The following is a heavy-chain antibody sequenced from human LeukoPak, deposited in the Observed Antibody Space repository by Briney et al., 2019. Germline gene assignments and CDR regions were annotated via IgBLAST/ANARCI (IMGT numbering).Heavy chain of an antibody. CDR3: ARTPPLRYPLLDY. D-gene: IGHD1-1*01. CDR2: IYYSGST. CDR1: GGSISSYY. Sequence: PSETLSLTCTVSGGSISSYYWSWIRQPPGKGLEWIGYIYYSGSTNYNPSLKSRVTISVDTSKNQFSLKLSSVTAADTAVYYCARTPPLRYPLLDYWGQGTLVTVSS. V-gene: IGHV4-59*01. J-gene: IGHJ4*02.